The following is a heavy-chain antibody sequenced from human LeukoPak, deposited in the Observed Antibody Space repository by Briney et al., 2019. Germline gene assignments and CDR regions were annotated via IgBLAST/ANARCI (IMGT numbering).Heavy chain of an antibody. CDR3: ARAGVWFLDYAFVI. D-gene: IGHD3-10*01. Sequence: GGSLTLYSAAYGFTFCSYNRNWVRQAPGKGLEWVSSISSSSSYIYYADSVKGRFTISRDNAKNSLYLQMNSLRAEDTAVYYCARAGVWFLDYAFVIWGQGTMVTVSS. CDR2: ISSSSSYI. V-gene: IGHV3-21*01. J-gene: IGHJ3*02. CDR1: GFTFCSYN.